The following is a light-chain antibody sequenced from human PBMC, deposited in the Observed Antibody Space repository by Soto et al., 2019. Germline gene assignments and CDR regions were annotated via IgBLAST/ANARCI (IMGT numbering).Light chain of an antibody. Sequence: DIQLTQSPSFLSASVGDSVTITCRASQDINTYLAWYQQKPGKAPKLLIFAAYTLQNGVPSMFSGSGSGTDFTVTITSLQPEDFATYYCQQRKSYPITFGQGTRLEIK. CDR2: AAY. V-gene: IGKV1-9*01. J-gene: IGKJ5*01. CDR1: QDINTY. CDR3: QQRKSYPIT.